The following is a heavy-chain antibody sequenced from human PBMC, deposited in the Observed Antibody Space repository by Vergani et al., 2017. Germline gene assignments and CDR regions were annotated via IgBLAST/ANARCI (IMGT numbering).Heavy chain of an antibody. V-gene: IGHV3-53*01. D-gene: IGHD2-2*01. CDR1: GFTVSSNY. J-gene: IGHJ5*02. CDR3: ARDKIVVVPAATYNWFDP. CDR2: IYSGGST. Sequence: EVQLVESGGGLIQPGGSLRLSCAASGFTVSSNYMSWVRQAPGKGLEWVSVIYSGGSTYYADSVKGRFTISRDNSKNTLYLQMNSLRAEDTAVYYCARDKIVVVPAATYNWFDPWGQGTLVTVSS.